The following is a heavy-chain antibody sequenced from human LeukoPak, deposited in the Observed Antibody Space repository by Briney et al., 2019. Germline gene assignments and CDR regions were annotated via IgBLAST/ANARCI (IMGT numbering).Heavy chain of an antibody. D-gene: IGHD1-26*01. CDR1: GGSISSSNW. CDR3: ASGSEGDFDY. V-gene: IGHV4-4*02. Sequence: SGTLSLTCAVSGGSISSSNWWSWVRQPPGKGLEWIGEIYHSGSTNYNPSLKSRVTISVDTSKNQFSLRLSSVTAADTAVYYCASGSEGDFDYWGQGTLVTVSS. J-gene: IGHJ4*02. CDR2: IYHSGST.